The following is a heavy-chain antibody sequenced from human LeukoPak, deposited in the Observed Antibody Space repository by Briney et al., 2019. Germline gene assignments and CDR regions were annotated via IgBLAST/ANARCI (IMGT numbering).Heavy chain of an antibody. CDR2: IYYSGST. CDR1: GGSISSGDYY. CDR3: ARASAQGGYNQDGFDY. D-gene: IGHD5-12*01. J-gene: IGHJ4*02. Sequence: NPSQTLSLTCTVSGGSISSGDYYWSWIRQPPGKGLEWIGYIYYSGSTYYNPSLKSRVTISVDTSKNQFSLKLSSVTAADTAVYYCARASAQGGYNQDGFDYWGQGTLVTISS. V-gene: IGHV4-30-4*01.